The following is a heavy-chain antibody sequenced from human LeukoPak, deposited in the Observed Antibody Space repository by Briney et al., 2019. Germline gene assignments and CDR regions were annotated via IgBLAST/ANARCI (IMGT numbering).Heavy chain of an antibody. Sequence: SGGSLRLSCAASGFTFSSYAMSWVRQAPGKGLEWVSAISGSGGSTYYADSVKGRFTISRDNSKNTLYLQMNSLRAEDTAVYYCAKFSTYYYDSSGYYPPFDYWGQGTLVTVSS. CDR2: ISGSGGST. CDR3: AKFSTYYYDSSGYYPPFDY. V-gene: IGHV3-23*01. CDR1: GFTFSSYA. D-gene: IGHD3-22*01. J-gene: IGHJ4*02.